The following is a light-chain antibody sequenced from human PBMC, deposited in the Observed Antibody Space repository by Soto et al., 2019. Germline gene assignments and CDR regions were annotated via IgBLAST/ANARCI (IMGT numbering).Light chain of an antibody. J-gene: IGKJ3*01. Sequence: QMTQSPSSLSASVGDRVTITCRESHSISNYLNWYQQKPGIDPKLLIYAASTLQSGVPSRFGGSGSGTDFTLTISSLQPEDFATYYCQQCYSPPQSFGPGTKVDIK. CDR3: QQCYSPPQS. CDR1: HSISNY. V-gene: IGKV1-39*01. CDR2: AAS.